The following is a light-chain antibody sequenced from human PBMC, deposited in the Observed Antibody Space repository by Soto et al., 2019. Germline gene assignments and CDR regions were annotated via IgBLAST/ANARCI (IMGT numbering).Light chain of an antibody. CDR2: WAS. Sequence: DIVMTQSPDSLAVSLGERATINCKSSQSVLYSSTGNNYLAWYQQKPGQPPKLLIYWASTRESGVPDRFSGSGSGTDFTLTISSLQAEDVAVYYCQQYYTTPSFGQGTKLEIK. CDR3: QQYYTTPS. V-gene: IGKV4-1*01. CDR1: QSVLYSSTGNNY. J-gene: IGKJ2*01.